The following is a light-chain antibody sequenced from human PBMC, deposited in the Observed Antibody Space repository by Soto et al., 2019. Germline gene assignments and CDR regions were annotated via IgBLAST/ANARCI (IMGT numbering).Light chain of an antibody. CDR3: QHYNDYSWT. V-gene: IGKV1-5*03. CDR1: QSISIW. J-gene: IGKJ1*01. Sequence: DIHMTQSPSTLSASVGDRVTITCRASQSISIWLAWYQQKPGKAPNLLIYKTSSLESGVPSRFSGRGSGTEFTLTISSLQPDDFATYYCQHYNDYSWTFGQGTKMEIK. CDR2: KTS.